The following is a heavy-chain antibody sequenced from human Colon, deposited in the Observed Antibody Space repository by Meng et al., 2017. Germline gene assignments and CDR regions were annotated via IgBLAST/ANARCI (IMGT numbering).Heavy chain of an antibody. D-gene: IGHD3-10*01. CDR1: GTSISRSNW. J-gene: IGHJ4*02. CDR3: ARENDSGNSYDH. V-gene: IGHV4-4*02. CDR2: IYHIGST. Sequence: QVQLQESGPGLVKPSGTLSLTCDVSGTSISRSNWWTWVRQAPGKGLEWIGEIYHIGSTNYNPSLKSRVTILVDESKNEFSLKLTSVTAADTAVYYCARENDSGNSYDHWGRGTLVTVSS.